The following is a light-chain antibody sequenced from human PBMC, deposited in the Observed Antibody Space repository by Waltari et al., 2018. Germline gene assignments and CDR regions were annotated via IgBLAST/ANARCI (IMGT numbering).Light chain of an antibody. J-gene: IGLJ2*01. CDR1: SNDVGSYNL. Sequence: QSALTQPASVSGSPGQSITISCTGTSNDVGSYNLVSWYQQYPGKAPPLMIYEVTKRPSGVSSRFSGSKSGNTASLTISGLQAEDEADYYCSSYAGSTTLVIFGGGTKLTV. CDR2: EVT. CDR3: SSYAGSTTLVI. V-gene: IGLV2-23*02.